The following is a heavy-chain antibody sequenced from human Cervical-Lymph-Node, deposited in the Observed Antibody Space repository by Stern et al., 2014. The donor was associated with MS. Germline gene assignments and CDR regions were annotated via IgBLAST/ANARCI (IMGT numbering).Heavy chain of an antibody. CDR1: GDTFINHA. CDR2: IIPMYEAA. V-gene: IGHV1-69*01. J-gene: IGHJ3*02. D-gene: IGHD3-22*01. CDR3: ARSFRRYYDSSGYPDALDM. Sequence: VQLVQSGAEVKKPGSSVKVSCKASGDTFINHAFTWVRQAPGKGLEWMGGIIPMYEAAKYEQKFPGRVTIHADASTKTVYMDLSSVRSEDTAMFYCARSFRRYYDSSGYPDALDMWGQGTMVTVSS.